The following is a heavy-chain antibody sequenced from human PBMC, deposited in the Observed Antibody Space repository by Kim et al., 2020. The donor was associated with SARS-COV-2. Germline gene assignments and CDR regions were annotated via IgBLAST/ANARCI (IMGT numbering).Heavy chain of an antibody. CDR1: GGSISSSSYY. J-gene: IGHJ6*02. CDR2: IYYSGST. Sequence: SETLSLTCTVSGGSISSSSYYWGWIRQPPGKGLEWIGSIYYSGSTYYNPSLKSRVTISVDTSKNQFSLKLSSVTAADTAVYYCARRSVTRVTIFGYGMDVWGQGTTVTVSS. CDR3: ARRSVTRVTIFGYGMDV. D-gene: IGHD3-3*01. V-gene: IGHV4-39*01.